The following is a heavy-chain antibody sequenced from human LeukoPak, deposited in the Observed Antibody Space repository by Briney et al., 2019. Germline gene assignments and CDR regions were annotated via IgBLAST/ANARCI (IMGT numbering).Heavy chain of an antibody. J-gene: IGHJ4*02. CDR3: ARLPAYCSSTSCYYDY. CDR2: ISSASGSI. CDR1: GFTFSSYS. V-gene: IGHV3-48*04. Sequence: GGSLRLSCAASGFTFSSYSMNWVRQAPGKGLEWVSYISSASGSIYCADSVKGRFTISRDNAKNSLFLQMNSLRAEDTAVYYCARLPAYCSSTSCYYDYWGQGTLVTVSS. D-gene: IGHD2-2*01.